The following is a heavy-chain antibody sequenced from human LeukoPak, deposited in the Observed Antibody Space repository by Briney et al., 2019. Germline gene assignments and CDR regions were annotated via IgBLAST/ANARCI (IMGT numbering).Heavy chain of an antibody. CDR2: IDPSSTYI. V-gene: IGHV3-21*01. Sequence: PGGSLRLSCAASGFNFSIYSMNWVRQAPGKGLEWVSSIDPSSTYIYYADSVKGRFTISRDNAQNSLYLQMNSLRAEDTAVYYCTRGSYGDYEYWGQGTLVTVSS. D-gene: IGHD4-17*01. CDR1: GFNFSIYS. J-gene: IGHJ4*02. CDR3: TRGSYGDYEY.